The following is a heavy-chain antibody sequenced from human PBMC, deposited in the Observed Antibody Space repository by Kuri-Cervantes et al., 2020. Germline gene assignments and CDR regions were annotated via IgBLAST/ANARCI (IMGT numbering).Heavy chain of an antibody. D-gene: IGHD2-15*01. V-gene: IGHV4-4*02. CDR1: GFTFSSYW. CDR3: ARTGRYCSGGSCYPIGYFDL. Sequence: SETLSLTCAASGFTFSSYWMSWVRQPPGKGLEWIGEIYHSGSTNYNPSLKSRVTISVDTSKNQFSLKLTSLTATDTAVYYCARTGRYCSGGSCYPIGYFDLWGRGTLVTVSS. J-gene: IGHJ2*01. CDR2: IYHSGST.